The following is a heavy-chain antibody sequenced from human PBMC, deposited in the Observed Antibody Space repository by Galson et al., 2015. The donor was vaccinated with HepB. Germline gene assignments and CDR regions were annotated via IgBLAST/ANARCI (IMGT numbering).Heavy chain of an antibody. J-gene: IGHJ4*02. D-gene: IGHD5-18*01. CDR1: GFTFNSYG. V-gene: IGHV3-30*18. Sequence: SLRLSCAASGFTFNSYGMYWVRQAPGKGLEWVALISYGGGDKYYADSVKGRFTISRDNSKNTVYLQMNSLRGEDTAIYYCAKEYSNYADHWGQGTLVTVSS. CDR3: AKEYSNYADH. CDR2: ISYGGGDK.